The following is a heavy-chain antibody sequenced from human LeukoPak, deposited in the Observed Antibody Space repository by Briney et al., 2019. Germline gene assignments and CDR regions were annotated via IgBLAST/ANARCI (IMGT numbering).Heavy chain of an antibody. J-gene: IGHJ3*02. CDR1: GGSISSSSYY. D-gene: IGHD3-16*01. Sequence: PSETLSLTCTVSGGSISSSSYYWGWIRQPPGKGLEWIGYIYYSGSTYYNPSLKSRVTISVDTSKNQFSLKLSSVTAADTAVYYCARGLTLGAFDIWGQGTMVTVSS. CDR2: IYYSGST. V-gene: IGHV4-31*03. CDR3: ARGLTLGAFDI.